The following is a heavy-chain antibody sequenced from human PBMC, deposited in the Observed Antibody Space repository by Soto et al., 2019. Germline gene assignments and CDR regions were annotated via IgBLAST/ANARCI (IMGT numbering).Heavy chain of an antibody. J-gene: IGHJ6*02. D-gene: IGHD5-18*01. CDR2: ISTGSGST. V-gene: IGHV3-23*01. CDR1: GFTFSSYA. Sequence: PGGSLRLSCVASGFTFSSYAMSWVRQAPGRGLVWVSVISTGSGSTYYADSVKGRFTISRDNSKNTLYLQMNSLRAEDTAVYYCAKATRGYSYENYYYGMDVWGQGTTVTVSS. CDR3: AKATRGYSYENYYYGMDV.